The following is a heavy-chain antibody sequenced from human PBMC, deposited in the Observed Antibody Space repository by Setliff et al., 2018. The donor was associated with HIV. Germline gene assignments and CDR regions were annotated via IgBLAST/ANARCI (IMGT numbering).Heavy chain of an antibody. Sequence: GGSLRLSCAASGFTFGDDYMSWVRLAPGKGPEWISYISGSGHDIKYVDSLKGRFTISRDNARNSLYLQMSSLRVEDTAVYYCSRWTGRTGGYWGRGTLVTVSS. J-gene: IGHJ4*02. V-gene: IGHV3-11*01. D-gene: IGHD2-15*01. CDR2: ISGSGHDI. CDR1: GFTFGDDY. CDR3: SRWTGRTGGY.